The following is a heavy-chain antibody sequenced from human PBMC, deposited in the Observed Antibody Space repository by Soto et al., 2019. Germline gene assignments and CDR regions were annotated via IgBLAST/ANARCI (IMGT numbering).Heavy chain of an antibody. Sequence: SGPPLVDPTQTLSMTCTFSGFSLSTSDVGVVWIRQPPGTALEWLAIIYLDDDKRYSPSLTSRLTITKHTSKNQVVLTETNIEPVDTATYYCSTRKYTRAPFDDWSQGNLVTVSS. CDR3: STRKYTRAPFDD. V-gene: IGHV2-5*02. CDR1: GFSLSTSDVG. CDR2: IYLDDDK. D-gene: IGHD2-2*01. J-gene: IGHJ4*01.